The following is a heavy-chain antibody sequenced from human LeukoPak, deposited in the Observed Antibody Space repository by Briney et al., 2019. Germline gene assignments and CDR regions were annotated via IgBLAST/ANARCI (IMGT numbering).Heavy chain of an antibody. V-gene: IGHV4-39*01. CDR1: GGSISSSSYY. CDR3: VLSDFWSGYLGDY. Sequence: PSETLSLTCTVSGGSISSSSYYWGWIRQPPGKGLEWIGSIYYSGSTYFNPSLKSRVTISVDTSKNQFSLKLSSVTAADTAVYYCVLSDFWSGYLGDYWGQGTLVTVSS. J-gene: IGHJ4*02. D-gene: IGHD3-3*01. CDR2: IYYSGST.